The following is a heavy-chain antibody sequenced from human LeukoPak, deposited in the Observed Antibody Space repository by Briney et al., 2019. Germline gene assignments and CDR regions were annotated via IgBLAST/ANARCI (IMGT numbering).Heavy chain of an antibody. D-gene: IGHD3-10*01. J-gene: IGHJ6*03. CDR2: INHSGST. V-gene: IGHV4-34*01. Sequence: PSETLSLTCAVYGGSFSDYYWGWIRQPPGKGLEWIGEINHSGSTNYNPSLKSRVTISLDTSRNQFSLKLSSVTAADTAVYYCARRVRGVIRYYYYYYMDVWGKGTTVTVSS. CDR1: GGSFSDYY. CDR3: ARRVRGVIRYYYYYYMDV.